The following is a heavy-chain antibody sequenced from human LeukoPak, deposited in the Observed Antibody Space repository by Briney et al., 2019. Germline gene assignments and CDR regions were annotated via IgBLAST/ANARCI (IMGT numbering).Heavy chain of an antibody. D-gene: IGHD3-22*01. CDR2: INPNSGGT. Sequence: ASVKVSCKASGYTFTGYYMHWVRQAPGQGLKWMGWINPNSGGTNYAQKFQGRVTMTTDTSTSTAYMELRSLRSDDTAVYYCARTRRYDSSGYYRYWGQGTLVTVSS. J-gene: IGHJ4*02. CDR1: GYTFTGYY. V-gene: IGHV1-2*02. CDR3: ARTRRYDSSGYYRY.